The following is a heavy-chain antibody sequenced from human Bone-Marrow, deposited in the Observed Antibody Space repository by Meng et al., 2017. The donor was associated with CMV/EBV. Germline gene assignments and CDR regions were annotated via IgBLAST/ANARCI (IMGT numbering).Heavy chain of an antibody. Sequence: GESLKISCAASGFTFSSYSMNWVRQAPGKGLEWVSAISGSGGSTYYADSVKGRFTISRDNSKNTLYLQMNSLRAEDTAVYYCAKDLVVRGVNRDYWGQGTLVTVSS. D-gene: IGHD3-10*01. V-gene: IGHV3-23*01. CDR3: AKDLVVRGVNRDY. J-gene: IGHJ4*02. CDR1: GFTFSSYS. CDR2: ISGSGGST.